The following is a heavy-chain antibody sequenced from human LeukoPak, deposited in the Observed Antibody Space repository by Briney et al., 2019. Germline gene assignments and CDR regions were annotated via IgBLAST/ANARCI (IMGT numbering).Heavy chain of an antibody. D-gene: IGHD2-21*01. CDR2: ISVSDDSR. Sequence: GGSLRLSCAASGFTSGDYTMNWVRQSPGKGLEWVSGISVSDDSRYYADSVKGRFTISRDRSNNMLHLQMNSLRAEDTAVYYCAKMIGLELTNYGMDVWGQGTTVTVSS. CDR3: AKMIGLELTNYGMDV. CDR1: GFTSGDYT. V-gene: IGHV3-23*01. J-gene: IGHJ6*02.